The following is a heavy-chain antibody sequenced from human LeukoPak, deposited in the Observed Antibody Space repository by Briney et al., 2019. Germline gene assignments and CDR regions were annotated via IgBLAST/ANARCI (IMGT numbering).Heavy chain of an antibody. D-gene: IGHD6-19*01. J-gene: IGHJ4*02. Sequence: GSLRLSCAASGFTFSSYGMHWVRQAPGKGLEWVAVISYDGSNKYYADSVKGRFTISRDNSKNTLYLQMNSLRAEDTAVYYCAKPITGYSSGWYGYWGQGTLVTVSS. V-gene: IGHV3-30*18. CDR3: AKPITGYSSGWYGY. CDR1: GFTFSSYG. CDR2: ISYDGSNK.